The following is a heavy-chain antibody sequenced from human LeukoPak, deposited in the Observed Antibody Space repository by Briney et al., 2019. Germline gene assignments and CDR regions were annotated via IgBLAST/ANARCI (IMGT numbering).Heavy chain of an antibody. J-gene: IGHJ4*02. CDR3: ARDKFSNTKRDGSYYFDY. D-gene: IGHD5-24*01. CDR1: GGSISSGGYY. CDR2: IYYSGST. V-gene: IGHV4-31*03. Sequence: SETLSLTCTVSGGSISSGGYYWGWIRQHPGKGLEWIGYIYYSGSTYYNPSLKSRVTISVDTSKNQFSLKLSSVTAVDTAVYYCARDKFSNTKRDGSYYFDYWGQGTLVTVSS.